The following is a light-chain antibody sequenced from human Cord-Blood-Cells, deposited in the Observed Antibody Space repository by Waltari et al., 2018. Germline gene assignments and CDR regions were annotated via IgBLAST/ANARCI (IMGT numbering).Light chain of an antibody. V-gene: IGKV1-39*01. CDR2: AAS. CDR3: QQSYSTPLNT. CDR1: QSISSY. J-gene: IGKJ2*01. Sequence: DIQMTQSPSSLSASVGDRVTITCRASQSISSYLNWYQQKPGKAPKLLIYAASSLQSGVPSRFSGSGSGTDFTPTISSLQPEDFATYYCQQSYSTPLNTFGQGTKLEIK.